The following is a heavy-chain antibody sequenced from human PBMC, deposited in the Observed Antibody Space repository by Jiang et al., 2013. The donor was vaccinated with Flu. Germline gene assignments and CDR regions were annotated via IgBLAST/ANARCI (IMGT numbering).Heavy chain of an antibody. CDR2: FDPEDGET. CDR1: GYTLTELS. D-gene: IGHD6-19*01. J-gene: IGHJ4*02. V-gene: IGHV1-24*01. Sequence: GAEVKKPGASVKVSCKVSGYTLTELSMHWVRQAPGKGLEWMGGFDPEDGETIYAQKFQGRVTMTEDTSTDTAYMELSSLRSEDTAVYYCATGQNYSSGWGFDYWGQGTLVTVSS. CDR3: ATGQNYSSGWGFDY.